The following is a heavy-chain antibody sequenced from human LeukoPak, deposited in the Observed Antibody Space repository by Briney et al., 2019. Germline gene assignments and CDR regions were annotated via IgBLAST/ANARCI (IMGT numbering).Heavy chain of an antibody. J-gene: IGHJ4*02. D-gene: IGHD4-17*01. CDR1: GGSISSYY. CDR2: NYYSGST. CDR3: ARDSAASGDYSFDY. V-gene: IGHV4-59*01. Sequence: SETLSLTCTVSGGSISSYYWSWIRQPPGKGLEWIGYNYYSGSTNYNPSLKSRVTISVDTSKNQFSLKLSSVTAADTAVYYCARDSAASGDYSFDYWGQGTLVTVSS.